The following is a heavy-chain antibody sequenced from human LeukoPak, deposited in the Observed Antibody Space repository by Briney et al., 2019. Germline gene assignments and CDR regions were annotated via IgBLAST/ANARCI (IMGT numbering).Heavy chain of an antibody. CDR2: IYYSGST. D-gene: IGHD2-21*01. CDR3: ARLKTWGGTQPFDY. CDR1: NGSISTSGYY. Sequence: SETLSLTCTVSNGSISTSGYYWGWIRQPPGKGLEWVGSIYYSGSTYYNPSLKSRVTLSVDTSKNQFSLKLRSVTAADTAVYYCARLKTWGGTQPFDYWGQGTLATVSS. J-gene: IGHJ4*02. V-gene: IGHV4-39*07.